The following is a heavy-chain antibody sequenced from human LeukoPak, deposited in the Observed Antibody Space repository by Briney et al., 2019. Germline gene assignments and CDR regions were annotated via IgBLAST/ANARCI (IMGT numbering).Heavy chain of an antibody. V-gene: IGHV3-23*01. CDR1: GLTFNTYA. J-gene: IGHJ4*02. CDR2: ITTSDGNT. CDR3: AKDGGLWVSAHWGDS. Sequence: PGGSLRLSCTASGLTFNTYAMHWVRQAPGKGLEWVSTITTSDGNTYYADSVKGRFTVSRDNSKNTLFLQMNSLRAEDTAVYYCAKDGGLWVSAHWGDSWGRGTLVTVSS. D-gene: IGHD7-27*01.